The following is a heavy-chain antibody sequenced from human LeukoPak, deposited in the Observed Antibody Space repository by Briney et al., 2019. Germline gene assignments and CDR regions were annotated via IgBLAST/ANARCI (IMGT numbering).Heavy chain of an antibody. D-gene: IGHD3-22*01. CDR2: IRYDGSNK. CDR1: GFTFSSYG. Sequence: QAGGSLRLSCAASGFTFSSYGMHWVRQAPGKGLEWVAFIRYDGSNKYYADSVKGRFTISRDNSKNTLYLQMNSLRAEDTAVYYCAKGGYYYGYFDYWGQGTLVTVSS. CDR3: AKGGYYYGYFDY. V-gene: IGHV3-30*02. J-gene: IGHJ4*02.